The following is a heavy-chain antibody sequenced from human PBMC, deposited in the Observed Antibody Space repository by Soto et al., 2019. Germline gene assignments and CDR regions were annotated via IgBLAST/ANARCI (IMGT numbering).Heavy chain of an antibody. CDR1: GFTFSNYS. V-gene: IGHV3-21*01. D-gene: IGHD2-2*01. CDR2: ISGSSSYI. Sequence: GGSLRLSCAASGFTFSNYSMNWVRQAPGKGLEWVSSISGSSSYIYYADSVKGRFTISRDNAKNSLSLQMNSLRAEDTAVYFCARDPIPAPMYYFDYWGQGSLVTVSS. J-gene: IGHJ4*02. CDR3: ARDPIPAPMYYFDY.